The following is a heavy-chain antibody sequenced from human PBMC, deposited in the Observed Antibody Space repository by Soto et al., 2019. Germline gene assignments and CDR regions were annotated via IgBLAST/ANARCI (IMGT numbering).Heavy chain of an antibody. D-gene: IGHD2-2*01. Sequence: PSETLSLSCAASGFIFSTYGVHWVRQAPGKRLEWVAVIWYDGSNKYYADSVQGRFTISRDNSKDTMFLQMNSLRAEDTAVYYCAREYCASTTCNTPYYYGMDVWGQGTTVTVSS. CDR2: IWYDGSNK. CDR1: GFIFSTYG. CDR3: AREYCASTTCNTPYYYGMDV. V-gene: IGHV3-33*01. J-gene: IGHJ6*02.